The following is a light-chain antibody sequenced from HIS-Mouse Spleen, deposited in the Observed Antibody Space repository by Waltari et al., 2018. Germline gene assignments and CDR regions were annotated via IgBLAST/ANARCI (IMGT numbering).Light chain of an antibody. CDR3: AAWDDSLSGPV. J-gene: IGLJ3*02. V-gene: IGLV1-47*01. CDR2: RKN. CDR1: TYNIGRNY. Sequence: QSLLTQLPSPSRPPGQRVSLSCSGSTYNIGRNYGYWYQQHPGTAPKLLIYRKNQRPSGVPDRFSGSKSGTSASLAISGLRSEDEADYYCAAWDDSLSGPVFGGGTKLTVL.